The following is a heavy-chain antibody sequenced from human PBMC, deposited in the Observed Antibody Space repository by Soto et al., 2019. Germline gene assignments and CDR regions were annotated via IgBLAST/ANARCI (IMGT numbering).Heavy chain of an antibody. CDR1: GYTFTSYG. CDR2: ISAYTGNT. Sequence: QVQLVQSGAEVKKPGASVKVSCKASGYTFTSYGISWVRQAPGQGLEWMGWISAYTGNTNYAQKLHGRVTMTTDTSASRGYMELRSLRADDTAVYYCARLAPNDSSGYYYVVGYYYGMDVGVQGTTVTVSS. J-gene: IGHJ6*02. V-gene: IGHV1-18*01. CDR3: ARLAPNDSSGYYYVVGYYYGMDV. D-gene: IGHD3-22*01.